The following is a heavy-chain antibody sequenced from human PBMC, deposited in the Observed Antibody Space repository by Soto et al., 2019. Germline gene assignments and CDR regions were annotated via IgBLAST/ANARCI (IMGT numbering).Heavy chain of an antibody. Sequence: VSVKVSCKASGYTFTSYGISWVRQAPGQGLEWMGWISAYNGNTNYAQKLQGRVTMTTDTSTSTAYMELRSLRSDDTAVYYCARSYYYDSSGYYLPWGQGTLVTVSS. CDR3: ARSYYYDSSGYYLP. J-gene: IGHJ5*02. CDR1: GYTFTSYG. CDR2: ISAYNGNT. D-gene: IGHD3-22*01. V-gene: IGHV1-18*01.